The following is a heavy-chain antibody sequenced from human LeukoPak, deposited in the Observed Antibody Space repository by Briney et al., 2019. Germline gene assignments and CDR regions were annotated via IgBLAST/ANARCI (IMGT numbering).Heavy chain of an antibody. CDR2: INHSGST. J-gene: IGHJ5*02. CDR3: ARGNQGFFDWQNNWFDP. D-gene: IGHD3-9*01. CDR1: GGSFSGYY. Sequence: SETLSLTCAVHGGSFSGYYWSWIRQPPGKGLEWIGEINHSGSTNYNPSLKSRVTISVDTSKNQFSLKLSSVTAADTAVYYCARGNQGFFDWQNNWFDPWGQGTLVTVSS. V-gene: IGHV4-34*01.